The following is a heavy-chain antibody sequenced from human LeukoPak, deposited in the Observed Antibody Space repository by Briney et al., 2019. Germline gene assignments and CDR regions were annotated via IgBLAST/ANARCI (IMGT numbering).Heavy chain of an antibody. Sequence: GGSLRLSCAASEFSFSSHWMRWVRQAPGEGLEWVANIKQDGSEKYYVDSVRGRFTISRDNAKNSLYLQMNSLRAEDTAVYYCARDRPYYDILTGQYYYYMGVWGKGTTVTVSS. CDR1: EFSFSSHW. V-gene: IGHV3-7*01. CDR3: ARDRPYYDILTGQYYYYMGV. J-gene: IGHJ6*03. D-gene: IGHD3-9*01. CDR2: IKQDGSEK.